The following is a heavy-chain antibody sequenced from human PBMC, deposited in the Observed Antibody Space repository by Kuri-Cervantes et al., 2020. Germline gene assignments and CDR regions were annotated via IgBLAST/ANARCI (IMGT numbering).Heavy chain of an antibody. CDR2: INPSGGST. V-gene: IGHV1-46*01. J-gene: IGHJ5*02. D-gene: IGHD5-18*01. CDR1: GYTFTSYY. CDR3: ARGVRGYSYGPNWFDP. Sequence: ASVKVSCKASGYTFTSYYMHWVRQAPGQGLEWMGIINPSGGSTSYAQKFQGRVTMTRDTSTSTVYMELSSLRSEDTAVYYCARGVRGYSYGPNWFDPWGQGTRVTVSS.